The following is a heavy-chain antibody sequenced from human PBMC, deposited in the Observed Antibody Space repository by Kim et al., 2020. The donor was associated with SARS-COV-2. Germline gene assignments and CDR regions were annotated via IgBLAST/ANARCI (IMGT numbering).Heavy chain of an antibody. CDR2: IYYSGST. J-gene: IGHJ5*02. CDR3: ARDGTYNWFDP. V-gene: IGHV4-61*01. CDR1: GGSVSSGSYY. Sequence: SETLSLTCTVSGGSVSSGSYYWSWIRQPPGKGLEWIGYIYYSGSTNYNPSLKSRVTISVDTSKNQFSLKLSSVTAADTAVYYCARDGTYNWFDPWGQGTLVTVSS.